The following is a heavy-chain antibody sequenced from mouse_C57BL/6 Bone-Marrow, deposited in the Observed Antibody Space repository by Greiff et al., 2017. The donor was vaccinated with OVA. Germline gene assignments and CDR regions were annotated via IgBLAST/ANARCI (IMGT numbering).Heavy chain of an antibody. CDR3: ARERITTVVGSFDV. CDR2: IDPSDSET. J-gene: IGHJ1*03. D-gene: IGHD1-1*01. V-gene: IGHV1-52*01. CDR1: GYTFTSYW. Sequence: VKLQQPGAELVRPGSSVKLSCKASGYTFTSYWMHWVKQRPIQGLEWIGNIDPSDSETHYNQKFKDKATLTVDKSSSTAYMQLSSLTSEDSAVYYCARERITTVVGSFDVWGTGTTVTVSS.